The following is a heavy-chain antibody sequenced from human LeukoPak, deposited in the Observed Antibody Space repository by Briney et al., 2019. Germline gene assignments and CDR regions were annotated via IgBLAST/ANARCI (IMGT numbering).Heavy chain of an antibody. CDR2: IYYSGST. Sequence: SETLSLTCTVSGGSISSSSYYWGWIRQPPGKGLEWIGSIYYSGSTYYNPSLQSRVTVSADTSKNQFSLKLSSVTAADTAVYYCARRYCTNGVCYRSGFDIWGQGTMVTVSS. D-gene: IGHD2-8*01. V-gene: IGHV4-39*01. CDR3: ARRYCTNGVCYRSGFDI. CDR1: GGSISSSSYY. J-gene: IGHJ3*02.